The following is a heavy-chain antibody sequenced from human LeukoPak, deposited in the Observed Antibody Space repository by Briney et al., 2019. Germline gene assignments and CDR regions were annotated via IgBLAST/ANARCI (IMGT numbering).Heavy chain of an antibody. Sequence: GGSLRLSCAASGFTFSSYAMSWVRQAPGKGLEWVSAISGSGGSTYYADSVKGRFTISRDNAKNSLYLQMNSLRAEDTAVYYCARDPYSSGWPSYYYYGMDVWGQGTTVTVSS. CDR2: ISGSGGST. J-gene: IGHJ6*02. D-gene: IGHD6-19*01. CDR3: ARDPYSSGWPSYYYYGMDV. V-gene: IGHV3-23*01. CDR1: GFTFSSYA.